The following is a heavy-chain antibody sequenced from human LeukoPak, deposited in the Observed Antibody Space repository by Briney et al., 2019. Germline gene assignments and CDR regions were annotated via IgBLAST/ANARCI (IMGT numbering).Heavy chain of an antibody. CDR3: ARESRYCSSTSCSYFDY. CDR2: ISGSGGST. CDR1: GFTFSSYA. Sequence: GGSLRLSCAASGFTFSSYAMSWVRQAQGKGLEWVSAISGSGGSTYYADSVKGRFTISRDNSKNTLFLQMNSLRAEDTAVYYCARESRYCSSTSCSYFDYWGQGTLVTVSS. D-gene: IGHD2-2*01. J-gene: IGHJ4*02. V-gene: IGHV3-23*01.